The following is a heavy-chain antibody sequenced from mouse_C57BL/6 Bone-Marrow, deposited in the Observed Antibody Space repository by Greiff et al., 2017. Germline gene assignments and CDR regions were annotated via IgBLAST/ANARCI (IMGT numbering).Heavy chain of an antibody. CDR3: ARPYYSNYWYFDV. J-gene: IGHJ1*03. V-gene: IGHV1-55*01. D-gene: IGHD2-5*01. CDR2: IYPGSGST. Sequence: VQLQQPGAELVKPGASVKMSCKASGYTFTSYWITWVKQRPGQGLEWIGDIYPGSGSTNYNEKFKSKATLTVDTSSSTAYMQLSSLTSEDSAVYDGARPYYSNYWYFDVWGTGTTVTVSA. CDR1: GYTFTSYW.